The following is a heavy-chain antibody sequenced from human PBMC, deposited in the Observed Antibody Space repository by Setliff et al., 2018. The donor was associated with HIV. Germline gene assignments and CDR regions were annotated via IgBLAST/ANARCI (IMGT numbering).Heavy chain of an antibody. CDR3: VRGFCSSTTCYEDYYYMDV. Sequence: PSETLSLTCTVSGGSISGYYWSWIRQPPGKGLECNGTILYTGNTNYNTSLKSRVTLSGGMSEDQLFLRLTSVTAADTAVYYCVRGFCSSTTCYEDYYYMDVGGKGSTVTVSS. CDR2: ILYTGNT. V-gene: IGHV4-59*01. CDR1: GGSISGYY. D-gene: IGHD2-2*01. J-gene: IGHJ6*03.